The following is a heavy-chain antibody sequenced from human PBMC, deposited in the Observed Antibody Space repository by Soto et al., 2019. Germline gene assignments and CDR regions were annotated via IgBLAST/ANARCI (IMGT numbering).Heavy chain of an antibody. CDR3: ARFRPEQGNWFDP. CDR2: IWYDGSNK. J-gene: IGHJ5*02. Sequence: GESLKISCAASGFTFSSYGMHWVRQAPGKGLEWVAVIWYDGSNKYYADSVKGRFTISRDNSKNTLYLQMNSLRAEDTAVYYCARFRPEQGNWFDPWGQGTLVTVSS. CDR1: GFTFSSYG. V-gene: IGHV3-33*01.